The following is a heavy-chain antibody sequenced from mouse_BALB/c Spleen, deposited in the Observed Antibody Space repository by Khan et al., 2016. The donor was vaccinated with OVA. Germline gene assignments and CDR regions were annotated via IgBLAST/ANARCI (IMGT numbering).Heavy chain of an antibody. CDR1: GISITTRNYR. V-gene: IGHV3-5*02. CDR2: IYYSGII. CDR3: ARDEYYGYWYFDV. J-gene: IGHJ1*01. Sequence: EVQLVESGPGLVKPSQTVSLTCTVTGISITTRNYRWSWIRQFPGNKLEWIGYIYYSGIITYNPFLTSRATITRATSKNQFFLEMNSLTAEDTATYYCARDEYYGYWYFDVWGAGTTVTVSS. D-gene: IGHD1-1*01.